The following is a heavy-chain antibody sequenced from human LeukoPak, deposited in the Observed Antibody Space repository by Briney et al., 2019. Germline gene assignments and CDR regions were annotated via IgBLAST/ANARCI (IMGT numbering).Heavy chain of an antibody. CDR1: GFTFSSYS. D-gene: IGHD3-10*01. J-gene: IGHJ4*02. Sequence: GGSLRLSCAASGFTFSSYSMNWVRQAPGKGLEWVSSISSSSSYIYYADSVKGRFTISRDNAKNSLYLQMNSLRAEDTAVYYCARDLWFGESTQDYWGQGTLVTVSS. CDR2: ISSSSSYI. CDR3: ARDLWFGESTQDY. V-gene: IGHV3-21*01.